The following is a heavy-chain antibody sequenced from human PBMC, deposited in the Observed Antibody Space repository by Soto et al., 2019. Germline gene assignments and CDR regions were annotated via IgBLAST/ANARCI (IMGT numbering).Heavy chain of an antibody. Sequence: SETLSLTCTVSGGSITVYYLNWIRQPAGKGLEWIGHIYTSGTTNYNPSFKSRVTMSLDTSQNQFSLRLTSVTAADTAVYYCARAAYNYGPSDYWGQGTMATVS. CDR2: IYTSGTT. CDR3: ARAAYNYGPSDY. CDR1: GGSITVYY. J-gene: IGHJ4*02. D-gene: IGHD5-18*01. V-gene: IGHV4-4*07.